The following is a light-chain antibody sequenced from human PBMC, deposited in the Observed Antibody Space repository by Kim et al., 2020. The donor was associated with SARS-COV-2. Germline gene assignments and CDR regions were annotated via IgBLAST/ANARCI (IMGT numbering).Light chain of an antibody. CDR3: QQYNSYPWT. CDR2: KAS. V-gene: IGKV1-5*03. J-gene: IGKJ1*01. Sequence: DIQMTQSPSTLSASVGDRVTITCRASQSIRNGLAWYQQKPGIAPNLLIYKASSLESGVPSRFSGSGSGTEFTLTISSLQPDDFATYYCQQYNSYPWTFGQGTKVDIK. CDR1: QSIRNG.